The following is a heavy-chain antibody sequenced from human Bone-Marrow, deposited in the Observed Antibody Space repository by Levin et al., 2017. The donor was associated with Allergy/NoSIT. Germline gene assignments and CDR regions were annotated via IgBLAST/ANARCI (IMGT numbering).Heavy chain of an antibody. CDR2: VYSDGRT. J-gene: IGHJ6*02. D-gene: IGHD2-15*01. Sequence: PGGSLRLSCAVSGLTVSINYMSWVRQTPGKGLEWISVVYSDGRTYYADSVKGRFTISRDNSKNTVYLQMNSLRAEDTAVYYCWGYCSGASCAGNGVDVWGQGTAVTVSS. CDR1: GLTVSINY. V-gene: IGHV3-66*01. CDR3: WGYCSGASCAGNGVDV.